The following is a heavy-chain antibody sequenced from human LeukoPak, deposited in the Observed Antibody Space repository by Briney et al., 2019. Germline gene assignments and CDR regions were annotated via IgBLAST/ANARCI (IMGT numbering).Heavy chain of an antibody. CDR3: ARDHYYDSSGD. Sequence: ASVKVSCKSSGYTFTGYFIHWVRQAPGQGLEWMGWINPNSGGTDYAQKFQGRVTMTRDTSISTAYMELSRLRSDDTAVYYCARDHYYDSSGDWGQGTLVTVSS. J-gene: IGHJ4*02. V-gene: IGHV1-2*02. CDR1: GYTFTGYF. D-gene: IGHD3-22*01. CDR2: INPNSGGT.